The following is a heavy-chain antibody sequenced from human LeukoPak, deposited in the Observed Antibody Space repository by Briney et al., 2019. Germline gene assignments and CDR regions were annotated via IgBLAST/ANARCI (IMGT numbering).Heavy chain of an antibody. Sequence: ASVKVSCKASGYTFTGYYMHWVRQAPGQGLEWMGWISPKSGGTKYAQKFQGRVTMTRDTSIGTAYLEVNTLTSDDTAVYYCARDVRGSDGHDYYYFDYWGHGTLVTVSS. CDR1: GYTFTGYY. J-gene: IGHJ4*01. V-gene: IGHV1-2*02. CDR2: ISPKSGGT. D-gene: IGHD5-12*01. CDR3: ARDVRGSDGHDYYYFDY.